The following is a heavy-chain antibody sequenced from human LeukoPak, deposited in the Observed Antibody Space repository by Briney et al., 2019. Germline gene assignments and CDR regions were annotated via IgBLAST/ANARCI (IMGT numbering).Heavy chain of an antibody. CDR2: ISAYNGNT. D-gene: IGHD3-22*01. CDR3: ARVRSYYDSSAYDY. CDR1: GYTFTSYG. J-gene: IGHJ4*02. Sequence: VASVKVSCKASGYTFTSYGISWVRQAPGQGLEWMGWISAYNGNTNYAQKLQGRVTMTTGTSTSTAYMELRSLRSDDTAVYYCARVRSYYDSSAYDYWGQGTLVTVSS. V-gene: IGHV1-18*01.